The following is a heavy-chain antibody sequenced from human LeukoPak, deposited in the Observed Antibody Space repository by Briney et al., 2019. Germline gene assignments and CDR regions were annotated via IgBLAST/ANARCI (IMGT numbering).Heavy chain of an antibody. Sequence: GGSLRLSCASSGFTFSNEMNWVRQSPGKGPEWVSYISSSSSTIYYADSVKGRFTISRDNAKNSLYLQMNSLRAEDTAVYYCAELGITMIGGVWGKGTTVTISS. D-gene: IGHD3-10*02. V-gene: IGHV3-48*03. CDR3: AELGITMIGGV. J-gene: IGHJ6*04. CDR1: GFTFSNE. CDR2: ISSSSSTI.